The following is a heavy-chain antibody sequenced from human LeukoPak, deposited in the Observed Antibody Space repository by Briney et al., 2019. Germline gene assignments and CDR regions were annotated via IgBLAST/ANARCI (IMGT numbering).Heavy chain of an antibody. V-gene: IGHV1-69*13. CDR3: ARDLEDYVWGSYRYPFDP. Sequence: ASVKVSCKASGGTFSSYAISWVRQAPGQGLEWMGGIIPIFGTANYAQKFQGRVTITADESTSTAYMELSSLRSEDTAVYYCARDLEDYVWGSYRYPFDPWGQGTLVTVSS. CDR2: IIPIFGTA. J-gene: IGHJ5*02. CDR1: GGTFSSYA. D-gene: IGHD3-16*02.